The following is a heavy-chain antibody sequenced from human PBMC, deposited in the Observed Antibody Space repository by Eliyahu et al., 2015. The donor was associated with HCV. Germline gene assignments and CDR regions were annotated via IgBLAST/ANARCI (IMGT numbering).Heavy chain of an antibody. CDR3: ASGGGGIAVTGTGGWFDP. CDR2: IHYSGST. Sequence: QVQLQESGPGLVKPSXTLSLTCTVSGGPITTYYWSWIRQPPGKGLEWIGYIHYSGSTNYNPSLKSRVTISVDTSKNQFSLNLTSVTTADTAMYYCASGGGGIAVTGTGGWFDPWGQGTLVTVSS. J-gene: IGHJ5*02. D-gene: IGHD6-19*01. V-gene: IGHV4-59*01. CDR1: GGPITTYY.